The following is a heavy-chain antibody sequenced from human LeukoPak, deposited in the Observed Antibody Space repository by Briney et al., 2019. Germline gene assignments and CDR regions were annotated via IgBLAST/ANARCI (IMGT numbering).Heavy chain of an antibody. J-gene: IGHJ4*02. V-gene: IGHV3-21*01. CDR3: AREVGVTNYFDY. CDR2: ISSGSGYI. D-gene: IGHD2-21*02. CDR1: GFTFSTYP. Sequence: GGSLRLSCAASGFTFSTYPMNWARQAPGKGLEWVSSISSGSGYIYYADSVKGRFTISRDNAKNSLYLQMNSLRPEDTAFYYCAREVGVTNYFDYWGQGTLVTVSS.